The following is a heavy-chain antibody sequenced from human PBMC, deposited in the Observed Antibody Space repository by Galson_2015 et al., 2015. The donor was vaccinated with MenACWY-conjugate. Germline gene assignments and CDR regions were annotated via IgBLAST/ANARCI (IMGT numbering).Heavy chain of an antibody. CDR2: INRDGSST. CDR1: GFTFTSHY. D-gene: IGHD2-21*01. V-gene: IGHV3-74*03. CDR3: ARDRLFYILALPSNWFDS. J-gene: IGHJ5*01. Sequence: SLRLSCAASGFTFTSHYTHWVRQVPGKGLVWVSRINRDGSSTTYADSVKGRFTISRDNAKNTLYLEMNNLRAEDTALYYCARDRLFYILALPSNWFDSWGQGTLVTVSS.